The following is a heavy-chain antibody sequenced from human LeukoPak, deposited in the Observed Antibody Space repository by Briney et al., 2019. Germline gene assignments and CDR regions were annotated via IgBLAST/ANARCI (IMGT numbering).Heavy chain of an antibody. J-gene: IGHJ5*02. V-gene: IGHV1-2*02. Sequence: ASVKVSCKASGYTFTGYYMHWLRQAPGQGLEWMGWINPNSGGTNYAQKFQGRVTIIRDTSISTAYMELSRLRSDDTAVYYCARDPGVATIELSWFDPWGQGTLVTVSS. CDR1: GYTFTGYY. CDR2: INPNSGGT. D-gene: IGHD5-24*01. CDR3: ARDPGVATIELSWFDP.